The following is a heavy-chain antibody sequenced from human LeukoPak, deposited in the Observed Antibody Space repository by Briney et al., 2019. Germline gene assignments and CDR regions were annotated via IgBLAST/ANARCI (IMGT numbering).Heavy chain of an antibody. V-gene: IGHV3-23*01. CDR1: GFTFSSYA. D-gene: IGHD3-22*01. Sequence: GGSLRLSCAASGFTFSSYAMSWVRQAPGKGLEWVSAISGSGGSTYYADSVKGRFTISRDNSKNTLYLQMNSLRAEDTAVYYCAKVYYYDSSGYYYGLGGAAFDYWGQGTLVTVSS. CDR3: AKVYYYDSSGYYYGLGGAAFDY. J-gene: IGHJ4*02. CDR2: ISGSGGST.